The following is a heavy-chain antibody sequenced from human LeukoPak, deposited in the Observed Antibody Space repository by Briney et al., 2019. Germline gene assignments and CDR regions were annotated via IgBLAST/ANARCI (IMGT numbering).Heavy chain of an antibody. J-gene: IGHJ3*02. CDR1: AFTFSSFG. CDR2: IWYDGSNK. Sequence: GGSLRLSCAASAFTFSSFGMHWVRQAPGKGLEWVAVIWYDGSNKYYADSVEGRFTISRDNSKNTLYLQMNSLGAEDTAVYYCARDFGGVAGTWYDAFDTWGQGTMVTVSS. CDR3: ARDFGGVAGTWYDAFDT. V-gene: IGHV3-33*01. D-gene: IGHD6-19*01.